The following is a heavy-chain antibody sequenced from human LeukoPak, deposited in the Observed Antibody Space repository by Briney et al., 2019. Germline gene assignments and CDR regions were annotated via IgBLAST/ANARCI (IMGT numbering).Heavy chain of an antibody. D-gene: IGHD3-10*01. V-gene: IGHV1-18*01. J-gene: IGHJ6*03. CDR3: ARISMVNYYYYMDV. CDR2: ISAYNGNT. Sequence: ASVKVSCKASGYTFTSYGISWVRQAPGQGLEWMGWISAYNGNTNYAQKLQGRVTMTTDTSTSTAYMELRSLRSDDTAVYYCARISMVNYYYYMDVWGKGTTVTVSS. CDR1: GYTFTSYG.